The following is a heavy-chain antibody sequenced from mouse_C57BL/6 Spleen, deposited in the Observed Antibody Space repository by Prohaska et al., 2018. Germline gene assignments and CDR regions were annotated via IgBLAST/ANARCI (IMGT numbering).Heavy chain of an antibody. V-gene: IGHV5-17*01. CDR2: ISSGSSTI. CDR1: GFTFSDYG. CDR3: GYYPLAMDY. Sequence: GGGLVKPGGSLKLSCAASGFTFSDYGMHWVRQAPEKGLEWVAYISSGSSTIYYADTVKGRFTISRDNAKNTLLLQMTSLRSEDTAMYYCGYYPLAMDYWGQGTSVTVSS. J-gene: IGHJ4*01. D-gene: IGHD2-3*01.